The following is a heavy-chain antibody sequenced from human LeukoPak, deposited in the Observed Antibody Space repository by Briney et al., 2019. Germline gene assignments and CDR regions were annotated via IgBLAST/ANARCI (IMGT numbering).Heavy chain of an antibody. J-gene: IGHJ4*02. CDR2: IYYSGNT. CDR1: GGSISSYY. CDR3: ANGYSYGFDY. D-gene: IGHD5-18*01. V-gene: IGHV4-59*12. Sequence: PSETLSLTCTVSGGSISSYYWSWIRQPPGKGLEWIGYIYYSGNTNYNPSLKSRVTISVDTSKNQFSLKLSSVTAADTAVYYCANGYSYGFDYWGQGTLVTVSS.